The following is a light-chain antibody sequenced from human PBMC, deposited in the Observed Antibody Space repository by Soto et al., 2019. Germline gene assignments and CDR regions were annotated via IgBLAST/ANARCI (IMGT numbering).Light chain of an antibody. CDR3: QQYGSSPWT. Sequence: EIVLTQSPGTLSLSPGERATLSCRASQSVSSSYLAWYQQKPGQAPRLLIYATSSRATGIPVRFSGSGSGTDFTVTISRLEPEDFAVYYCQQYGSSPWTFGQGTKVEIK. V-gene: IGKV3-20*01. J-gene: IGKJ1*01. CDR2: ATS. CDR1: QSVSSSY.